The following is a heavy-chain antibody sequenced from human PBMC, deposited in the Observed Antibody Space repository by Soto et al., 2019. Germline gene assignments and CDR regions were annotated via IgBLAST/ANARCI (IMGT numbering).Heavy chain of an antibody. CDR1: GGSISSSSYY. CDR3: ARRDLGYYYDSSGYFGY. D-gene: IGHD3-22*01. J-gene: IGHJ4*02. Sequence: SETLSLTCTVSGGSISSSSYYWGWIRQPPGKGLEWIGSIYYSGSTYYNPSLKSRVTISVDTSKNQFSLKLSSVTAADTAVYNCARRDLGYYYDSSGYFGYWGQGTLVTVSS. CDR2: IYYSGST. V-gene: IGHV4-39*01.